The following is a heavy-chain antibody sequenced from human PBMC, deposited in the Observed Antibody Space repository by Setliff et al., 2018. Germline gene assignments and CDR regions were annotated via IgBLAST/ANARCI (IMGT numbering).Heavy chain of an antibody. CDR1: GYSISSGYY. CDR3: ARHLWGRWMAASSDYFDY. Sequence: SETLSLTCTVSGYSISSGYYWGWIRQPPGKGLEWLGSLFQTGTTYYNPSLESRVTMSVDTSNNQFSLKLHSVTAADMAVYYCARHLWGRWMAASSDYFDYWGQGSLVTVSS. CDR2: LFQTGTT. V-gene: IGHV4-38-2*02. D-gene: IGHD3-3*02. J-gene: IGHJ4*02.